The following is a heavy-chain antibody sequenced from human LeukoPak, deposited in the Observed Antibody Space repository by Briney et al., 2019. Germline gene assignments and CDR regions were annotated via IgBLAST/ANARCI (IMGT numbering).Heavy chain of an antibody. CDR1: GFTFSDYY. D-gene: IGHD4-23*01. Sequence: PGGSLRLSCAASGFTFSDYYMSWVRQAPGKGLEWISIISGGSGSTYYADSVKGRFTISRDNSKNTLYLQMNSLRAEDTAVYYCAKDSWDDYAGNGYGMDVWGQGTTVTVSS. CDR2: ISGGSGST. J-gene: IGHJ6*02. CDR3: AKDSWDDYAGNGYGMDV. V-gene: IGHV3-23*01.